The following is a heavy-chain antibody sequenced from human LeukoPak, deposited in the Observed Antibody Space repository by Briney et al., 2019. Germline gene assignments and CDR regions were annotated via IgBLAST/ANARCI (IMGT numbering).Heavy chain of an antibody. CDR1: GGSFSGYY. Sequence: SETLSLTCAVYGGSFSGYYWSWIRQPPGKGLEWIGEINHSGSTNYNPSLKSRVTISVDTSKNQFSLKLSSVTAADTAVYYCARTRGTMVRGAYYYYYYMDVWGKGTTVTISS. V-gene: IGHV4-34*01. J-gene: IGHJ6*03. CDR2: INHSGST. D-gene: IGHD3-10*01. CDR3: ARTRGTMVRGAYYYYYYMDV.